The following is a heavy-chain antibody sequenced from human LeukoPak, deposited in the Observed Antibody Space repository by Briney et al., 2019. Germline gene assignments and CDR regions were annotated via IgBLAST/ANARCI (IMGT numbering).Heavy chain of an antibody. CDR3: ARALPPYYYDSSGYFNFDY. Sequence: ASVKVSCKASGYTFTGYYMHWVRQAPGQGLEWMGWINPNSGGTNYAQKFQGRVTMTRDTSISTAYMELSRLRSDDTAVYYCARALPPYYYDSSGYFNFDYWGQGTLVTVSS. V-gene: IGHV1-2*02. CDR1: GYTFTGYY. D-gene: IGHD3-22*01. CDR2: INPNSGGT. J-gene: IGHJ4*02.